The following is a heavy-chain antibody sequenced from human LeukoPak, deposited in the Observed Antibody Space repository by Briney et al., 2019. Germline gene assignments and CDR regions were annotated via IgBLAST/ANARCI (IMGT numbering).Heavy chain of an antibody. J-gene: IGHJ4*02. CDR2: IYYSGST. CDR3: ARVNSGSYYAVDY. Sequence: TSETLSLTCTVSGGSISSSSYYWGWIRHPPGKGLEWIGSIYYSGSTYYNPSLKSRVTISVDTSKSQFSLRLSSVTAADTAVYYCARVNSGSYYAVDYWGQGTLVAASS. D-gene: IGHD3-10*01. CDR1: GGSISSSSYY. V-gene: IGHV4-39*07.